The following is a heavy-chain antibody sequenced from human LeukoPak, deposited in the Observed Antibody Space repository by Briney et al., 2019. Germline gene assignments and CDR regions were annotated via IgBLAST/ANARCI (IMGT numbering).Heavy chain of an antibody. Sequence: PGRSLRLSCAASGFTFSSYGMHWVRQAPGKGLEWVAVISYDGSNKYYADSVKGRFTISRDNSKNTLYLQMNSLRAEDTAVYYCARDPNIVVVPAARHPDYWGQGTLVTVSS. CDR3: ARDPNIVVVPAARHPDY. J-gene: IGHJ4*02. CDR2: ISYDGSNK. CDR1: GFTFSSYG. V-gene: IGHV3-30*03. D-gene: IGHD2-2*01.